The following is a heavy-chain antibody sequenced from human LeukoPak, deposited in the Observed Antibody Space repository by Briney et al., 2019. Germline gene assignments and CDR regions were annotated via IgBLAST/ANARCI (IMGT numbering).Heavy chain of an antibody. V-gene: IGHV4-30-4*01. CDR3: ARRGRYYYGMDV. J-gene: IGHJ6*02. CDR2: IYYSGST. Sequence: SETLSLTCTVSGGSISSGDYYWSWIRQPPGKGLEWIGDIYYSGSTYYNPSLKSRVTISVDTSKNQFSLKLSSVTAVDTAVYYCARRGRYYYGMDVWGQGTTVTVSS. CDR1: GGSISSGDYY.